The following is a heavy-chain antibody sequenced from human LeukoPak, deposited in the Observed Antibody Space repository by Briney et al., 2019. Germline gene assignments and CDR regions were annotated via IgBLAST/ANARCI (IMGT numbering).Heavy chain of an antibody. CDR1: GGSISSYY. CDR2: IYTSGST. V-gene: IGHV4-4*07. D-gene: IGHD3-10*01. CDR3: ARDSGYGSGSYQDY. J-gene: IGHJ4*02. Sequence: PSETLSLTCTVSGGSISSYYWSWIRQPAGKGLEWIGRIYTSGSTNYNPSLRSRVTMSVDTSKTQFSLKLSSVTAADTAVYYCARDSGYGSGSYQDYWGQGTLVTVSS.